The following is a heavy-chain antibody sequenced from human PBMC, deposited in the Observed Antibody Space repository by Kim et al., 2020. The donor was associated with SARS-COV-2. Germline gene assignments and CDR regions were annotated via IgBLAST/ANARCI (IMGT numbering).Heavy chain of an antibody. CDR1: GFTFTSSA. CDR2: IVVGSGNT. D-gene: IGHD6-13*01. V-gene: IGHV1-58*01. Sequence: SVKVSCKASGFTFTSSAVQWVRQARGQRLEWIGWIVVGSGNTNYAQKFQERVTITRDMSTSTAYMELSSLRSEDTAVYYCAADAVQYSSSWYRLDYWGQGTLVTVSS. CDR3: AADAVQYSSSWYRLDY. J-gene: IGHJ4*02.